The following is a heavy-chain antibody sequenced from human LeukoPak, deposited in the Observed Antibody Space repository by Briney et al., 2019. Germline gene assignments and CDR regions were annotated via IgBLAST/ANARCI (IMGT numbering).Heavy chain of an antibody. CDR3: AKDYGDYGGPIDY. J-gene: IGHJ4*02. D-gene: IGHD4-17*01. CDR1: GFTFSSYA. CDR2: ISGSGGST. V-gene: IGHV3-23*01. Sequence: GGSLRLSCAASGFTFSSYAMSWVREAPGKGLEWVSAISGSGGSTYYADSVKGRFTISRDNSKNTLYLQMNSLRAEDTAVYYCAKDYGDYGGPIDYWGQGTLVTVSS.